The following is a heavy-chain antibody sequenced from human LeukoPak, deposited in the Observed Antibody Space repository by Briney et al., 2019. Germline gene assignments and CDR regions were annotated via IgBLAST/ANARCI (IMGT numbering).Heavy chain of an antibody. Sequence: ASVKVSCKASGGTFSSYAISWVRQAPGQGVEWMGRIIPILGIANYPQKFQGRVTITADKSTSTAYMELSSLRSEDTAVYYCARPEVDCSSTSCYGMDVWGQGTTVTVSS. CDR3: ARPEVDCSSTSCYGMDV. J-gene: IGHJ6*02. CDR2: IIPILGIA. V-gene: IGHV1-69*04. D-gene: IGHD2-2*01. CDR1: GGTFSSYA.